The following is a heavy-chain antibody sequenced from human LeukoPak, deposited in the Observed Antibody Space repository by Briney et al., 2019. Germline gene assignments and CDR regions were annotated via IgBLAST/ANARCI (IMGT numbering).Heavy chain of an antibody. Sequence: GASVKVSCKASGYTFTSYYMHWVRQAPGQGLEWMGIINPSGGSTSYAQKFQGRVTMTRDMSTSTVYMELSSLRSEDTAVYYCARGGARSDFWSGYYTSYYSYYMDVWGKGTTVTVSS. J-gene: IGHJ6*03. CDR2: INPSGGST. V-gene: IGHV1-46*01. CDR3: ARGGARSDFWSGYYTSYYSYYMDV. CDR1: GYTFTSYY. D-gene: IGHD3-3*01.